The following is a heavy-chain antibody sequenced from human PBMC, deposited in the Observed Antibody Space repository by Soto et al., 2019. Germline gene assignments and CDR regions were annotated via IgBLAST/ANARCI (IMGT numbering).Heavy chain of an antibody. Sequence: PGGSLRLSCAASGFTFSSYGMHWVRQAPGKGLEWVAVISYDGSNKYYADSVKGRFTISRDNSKNTLYLQMNSLRAEDTAVYYCAKSGGSYDGHDYWGQGTLVTVSS. D-gene: IGHD1-26*01. CDR2: ISYDGSNK. CDR3: AKSGGSYDGHDY. CDR1: GFTFSSYG. V-gene: IGHV3-30*18. J-gene: IGHJ4*02.